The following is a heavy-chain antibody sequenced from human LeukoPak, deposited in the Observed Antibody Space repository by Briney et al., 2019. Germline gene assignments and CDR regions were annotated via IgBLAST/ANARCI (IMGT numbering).Heavy chain of an antibody. D-gene: IGHD3-22*01. CDR2: IYYSGST. CDR3: ASRRSGYYLRPFDY. J-gene: IGHJ4*02. Sequence: PSETLSLTCTVSGGSISSYYWSWIRQPPGKGLEWIGYIYYSGSTNYNPSLKSRVTISVDTSKNQFSLKLSSVTAADTAVYYCASRRSGYYLRPFDYWGQGTLVTVSS. V-gene: IGHV4-59*12. CDR1: GGSISSYY.